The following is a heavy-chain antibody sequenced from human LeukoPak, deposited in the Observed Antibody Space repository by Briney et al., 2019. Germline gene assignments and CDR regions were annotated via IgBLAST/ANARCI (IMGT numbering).Heavy chain of an antibody. CDR1: GFAFDDFA. V-gene: IGHV3-49*04. CDR2: IRRRAYGGAA. Sequence: GGSLRLSCTTSGFAFDDFAMSWVRQPAGKGLEWVGFIRRRAYGGAAEYAASVKGRFIISRDDSKGIAYLQMNSLKTEDTAVYYCSRNGLVDFDYWGQGSRDIVSP. J-gene: IGHJ4*02. CDR3: SRNGLVDFDY.